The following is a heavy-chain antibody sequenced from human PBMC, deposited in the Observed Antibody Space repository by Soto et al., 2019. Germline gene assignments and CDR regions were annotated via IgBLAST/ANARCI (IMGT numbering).Heavy chain of an antibody. CDR2: INSDGSST. Sequence: GGSLRLSCAASGFTFSSYWMHWVRQVPGKGLVWVSRINSDGSSTSYADSVKGRFTISRDNAKNTLYLQMNSLRAEDTAVYYCARDPRLIAVAGTDYWGQGTLVTVSS. J-gene: IGHJ4*02. D-gene: IGHD6-19*01. V-gene: IGHV3-74*01. CDR1: GFTFSSYW. CDR3: ARDPRLIAVAGTDY.